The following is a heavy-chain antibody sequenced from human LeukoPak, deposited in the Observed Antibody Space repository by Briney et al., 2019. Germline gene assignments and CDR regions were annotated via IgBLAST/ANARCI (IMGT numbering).Heavy chain of an antibody. Sequence: GGSLRLSCAASGFTFNNYGMNWVRQAPGKGLEWVSVVSTSGDNGYYADSVQGRFTISRDNSKNSLYLQMNSLRAEDTAVYYCAKTRRGSGSYYTNYYYYGMDVWGQGTTVTVSS. CDR1: GFTFNNYG. CDR2: VSTSGDNG. J-gene: IGHJ6*02. CDR3: AKTRRGSGSYYTNYYYYGMDV. D-gene: IGHD3-10*01. V-gene: IGHV3-23*01.